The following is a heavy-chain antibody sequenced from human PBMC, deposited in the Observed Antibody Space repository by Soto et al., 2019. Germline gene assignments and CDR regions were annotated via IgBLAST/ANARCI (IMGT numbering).Heavy chain of an antibody. Sequence: EVQLVESGGGLVQTGGSLRLSCAGSGFTFSNYWMHWVRQAPGKGLEWVSRIDHDGPTDYADSVRGRFTISRDNAENTLYLQMNSLRPEDTAVYYCVRDSDGDYWGQGTLLTVSS. CDR2: IDHDGPT. D-gene: IGHD1-26*01. CDR1: GFTFSNYW. V-gene: IGHV3-74*01. CDR3: VRDSDGDY. J-gene: IGHJ4*01.